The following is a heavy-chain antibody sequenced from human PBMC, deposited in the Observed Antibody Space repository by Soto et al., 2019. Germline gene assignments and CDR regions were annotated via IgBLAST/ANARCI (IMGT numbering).Heavy chain of an antibody. J-gene: IGHJ4*02. Sequence: EVLLVESGGGLVQPGGSLRVSCAASGFTFSSYWMQWVRQAPGKGLVWVSHINTDGSSTNYADSVKGRFTVSRDNAKNTLCLQMNSLRAEDTAVYYCARGGFYFDFWGQGALVTVSS. CDR1: GFTFSSYW. CDR3: ARGGFYFDF. CDR2: INTDGSST. V-gene: IGHV3-74*01.